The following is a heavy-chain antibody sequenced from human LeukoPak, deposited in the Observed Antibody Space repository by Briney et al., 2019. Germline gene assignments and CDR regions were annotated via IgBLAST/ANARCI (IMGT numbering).Heavy chain of an antibody. Sequence: SETLSLTCTVTGGSISTYYWSWIRQPPGKGLEWIGSIYHSGSAYYNPSLKSRVTISVDTSKNHFSLKLSSVTAADTAVYYCARGLSYYDSSGYYYVFYFDYWGQGTPVTVSS. CDR2: IYHSGSA. J-gene: IGHJ4*02. CDR1: GGSISTYY. D-gene: IGHD3-22*01. CDR3: ARGLSYYDSSGYYYVFYFDY. V-gene: IGHV4-38-2*02.